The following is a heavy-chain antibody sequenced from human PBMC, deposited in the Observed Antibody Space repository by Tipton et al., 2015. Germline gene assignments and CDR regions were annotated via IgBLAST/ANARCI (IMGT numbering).Heavy chain of an antibody. J-gene: IGHJ6*02. CDR2: INHSGST. CDR3: ARAMSRRHSSGYYYYGMDV. D-gene: IGHD3-22*01. CDR1: GGSINVGGYY. V-gene: IGHV4-39*06. Sequence: GLVKPSETLSLTCTVSGGSINVGGYYWVWIRQPPGKGLEWIGEINHSGSTNYNPSLKSRVTISVDTSKNQFALKLSSVTAADTAVYYCARAMSRRHSSGYYYYGMDVWGQGTTITVSS.